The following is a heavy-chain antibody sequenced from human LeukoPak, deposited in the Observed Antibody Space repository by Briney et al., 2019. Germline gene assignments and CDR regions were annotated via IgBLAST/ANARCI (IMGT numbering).Heavy chain of an antibody. CDR1: GFTFSSYS. Sequence: PGGSLRLSCAASGFTFSSYSMNWVRQAPGKGLEWVSSIGSSSSYIYYADSVKGRFTISRDNAKNSLYLQMNSLRAEDTAVYYCAREMATVSSIWGQGTMVTVSS. D-gene: IGHD5-12*01. CDR2: IGSSSSYI. CDR3: AREMATVSSI. V-gene: IGHV3-21*01. J-gene: IGHJ3*02.